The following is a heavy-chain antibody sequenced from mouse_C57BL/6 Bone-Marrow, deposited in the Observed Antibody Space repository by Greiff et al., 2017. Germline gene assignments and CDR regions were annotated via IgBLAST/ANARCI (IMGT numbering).Heavy chain of an antibody. CDR3: ARRHYYGSSYGYWYFDV. Sequence: VQLQQSGAELVKPGASVKISCKASGYAFSSYWMNWVKQRPGKGLGWIGQIYPGDGDTNYNGKFKGKATLTADKSSSTAYMQLSSLTSEDSAVYFCARRHYYGSSYGYWYFDVWGTGTTVTVSS. J-gene: IGHJ1*03. V-gene: IGHV1-80*01. CDR2: IYPGDGDT. CDR1: GYAFSSYW. D-gene: IGHD1-1*01.